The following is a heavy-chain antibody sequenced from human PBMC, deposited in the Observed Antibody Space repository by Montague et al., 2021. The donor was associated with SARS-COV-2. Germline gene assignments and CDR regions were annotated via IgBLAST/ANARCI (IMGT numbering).Heavy chain of an antibody. CDR3: ARVVGPSITIFGVVNYYYYMDD. J-gene: IGHJ6*03. V-gene: IGHV3-48*03. Sequence: SLRLSCSASGFTFSSYEMHWVRQAPGKGPEWVSYISSSSSTIYYXDSVKGRFTISRDNAKNSLYLQMNSLRADDTAVYYCARVVGPSITIFGVVNYYYYMDDGGKGTTVTVSS. CDR1: GFTFSSYE. D-gene: IGHD3-3*01. CDR2: ISSSSSTI.